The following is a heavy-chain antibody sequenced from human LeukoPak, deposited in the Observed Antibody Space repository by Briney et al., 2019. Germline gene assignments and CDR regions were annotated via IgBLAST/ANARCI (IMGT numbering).Heavy chain of an antibody. Sequence: GESLKISCKGSGYSFTSYWIGWVRQMPGKGLEWMGIIYPGDSDTRYSPSFRGQVTISADKSISTAYLQWSSLKASDTAMYYCARLGDSSNWYSPFGLLCDYWGQGTLVTVSS. J-gene: IGHJ4*02. V-gene: IGHV5-51*01. D-gene: IGHD6-13*01. CDR3: ARLGDSSNWYSPFGLLCDY. CDR1: GYSFTSYW. CDR2: IYPGDSDT.